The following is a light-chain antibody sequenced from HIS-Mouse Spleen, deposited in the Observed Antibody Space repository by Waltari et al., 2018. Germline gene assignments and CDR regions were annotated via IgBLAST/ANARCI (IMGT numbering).Light chain of an antibody. Sequence: QSALTQPASVSGSPGQSITISCTGTSSDVGSYNLVSWYQQHPGKAPKLMIYEVSNRPSGVSNRFSGSKSGKTASLTISGLQAEDEADYYCSSYTSSSTPRYVFGTGTKVTVL. V-gene: IGLV2-14*02. J-gene: IGLJ1*01. CDR2: EVS. CDR3: SSYTSSSTPRYV. CDR1: SSDVGSYNL.